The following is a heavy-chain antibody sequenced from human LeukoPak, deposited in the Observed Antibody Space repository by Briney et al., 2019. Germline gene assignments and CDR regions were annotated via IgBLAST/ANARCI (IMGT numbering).Heavy chain of an antibody. J-gene: IGHJ4*02. CDR2: INPNSGGT. D-gene: IGHD3-9*01. Sequence: ASVKVSCKASGYTFTGYYMHWVRQAPGQGLEWMGWINPNSGGTNYAQKFQGRVTMTRDTSISTAYMELSRLRSDDTAVYYCARYRKDDILTGYYYYFDCWGQGTLVTVSS. CDR1: GYTFTGYY. V-gene: IGHV1-2*02. CDR3: ARYRKDDILTGYYYYFDC.